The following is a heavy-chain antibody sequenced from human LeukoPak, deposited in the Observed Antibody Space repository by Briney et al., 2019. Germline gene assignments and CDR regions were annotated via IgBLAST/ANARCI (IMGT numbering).Heavy chain of an antibody. CDR1: GGSISSSSYY. D-gene: IGHD6-19*01. V-gene: IGHV4-39*01. Sequence: PSETLSLTCTVSGGSISSSSYYWGWIRQPPGKGLEWIGSIYYSGSTYYNPSLKSRVTISVDTSKNQFSLKLSSVTAADTAVYYCASGYSGYSSGWYEVYWGRGTLVTVSS. CDR3: ASGYSGYSSGWYEVY. J-gene: IGHJ4*02. CDR2: IYYSGST.